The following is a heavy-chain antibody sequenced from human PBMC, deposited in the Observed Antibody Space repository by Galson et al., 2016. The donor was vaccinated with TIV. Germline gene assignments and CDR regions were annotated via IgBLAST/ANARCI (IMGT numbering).Heavy chain of an antibody. CDR3: AVWSNIYFFAL. J-gene: IGHJ4*02. CDR1: GYTFTAYY. V-gene: IGHV1-46*01. Sequence: SVKVSCKASGYTFTAYYMHWVRQAPGQGLEWVGVIDPTSGGTTYAQRFQGRVTMTRDTSTSTVYMDLSNLRSDDTAVFYCAVWSNIYFFALWGQGTLITVSS. D-gene: IGHD2-2*02. CDR2: IDPTSGGT.